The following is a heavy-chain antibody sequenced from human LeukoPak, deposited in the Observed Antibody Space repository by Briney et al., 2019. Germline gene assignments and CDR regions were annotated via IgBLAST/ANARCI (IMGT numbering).Heavy chain of an antibody. CDR3: ARDFHYYDSSGYQNWFDP. V-gene: IGHV3-21*01. D-gene: IGHD3-22*01. Sequence: GGSLRLSCAASGFTFSSYSMNWVRQAPGKGLEWVSSNSSSSSYIYYADSVKGRFTISRDNAKSSLYLQMNSLRAEDTAVYYCARDFHYYDSSGYQNWFDPWGQGTLVTVSS. J-gene: IGHJ5*02. CDR2: NSSSSSYI. CDR1: GFTFSSYS.